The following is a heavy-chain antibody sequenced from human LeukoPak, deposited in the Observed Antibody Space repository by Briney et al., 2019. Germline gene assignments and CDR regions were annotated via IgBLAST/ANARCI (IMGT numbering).Heavy chain of an antibody. CDR3: ARAGAAAGTHFDY. V-gene: IGHV3-30*04. J-gene: IGHJ4*02. CDR2: ISDDGSNK. D-gene: IGHD6-13*01. Sequence: PGGSLRLSCAASGFTFSSYAMHWVRQAPGKGLEWVAVISDDGSNKYYADSVKGRFTISRDNSKNTLYLQMNTLRTEDTAVYYCARAGAAAGTHFDYWGQETLVTVSS. CDR1: GFTFSSYA.